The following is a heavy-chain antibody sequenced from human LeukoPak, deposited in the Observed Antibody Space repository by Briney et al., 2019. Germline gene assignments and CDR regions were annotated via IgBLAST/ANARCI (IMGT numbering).Heavy chain of an antibody. CDR1: GYTFTSYD. CDR3: ARGAKHYDSSGYYYYFDY. CDR2: MNPNSGNT. V-gene: IGHV1-8*01. J-gene: IGHJ4*02. Sequence: ASVKVSCKASGYTFTSYDINWVRQATGQGLEWMGWMNPNSGNTGYAQKFQGRVTMTRNTSISTAYTELSSLRSEDTAVYYCARGAKHYDSSGYYYYFDYWGQGTLVTVSS. D-gene: IGHD3-22*01.